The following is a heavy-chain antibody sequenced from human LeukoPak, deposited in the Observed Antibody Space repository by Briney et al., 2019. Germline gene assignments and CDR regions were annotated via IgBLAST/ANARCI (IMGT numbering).Heavy chain of an antibody. J-gene: IGHJ6*02. CDR2: IYYSGST. V-gene: IGHV4-39*07. CDR1: GGSISSSSYY. CDR3: AREGRGRKYYYDSSGPLYYGMDV. Sequence: SETLSLTCTVSGGSISSSSYYWGWIRQPPGKGLEWIGSIYYSGSTYYNPSLKSRVTISVDTSKNQFSLKLSSVTAADTAVYYCAREGRGRKYYYDSSGPLYYGMDVWGQGTTVTVSS. D-gene: IGHD3-22*01.